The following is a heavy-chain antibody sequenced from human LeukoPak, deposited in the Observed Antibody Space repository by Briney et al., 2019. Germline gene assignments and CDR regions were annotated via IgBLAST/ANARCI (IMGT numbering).Heavy chain of an antibody. D-gene: IGHD4-23*01. CDR1: GGSISSYY. CDR3: ARDRTYGGNSGFDY. V-gene: IGHV4-4*07. CDR2: IYTTGST. J-gene: IGHJ4*02. Sequence: SETLSLTCTVSGGSISSYYWSWVRQPAGKGLEWIGRIYTTGSTNYNPSLKSRATMSVDTSKNQFSLNLTSVTAADTAVYYCARDRTYGGNSGFDYWGRGTLVTVSS.